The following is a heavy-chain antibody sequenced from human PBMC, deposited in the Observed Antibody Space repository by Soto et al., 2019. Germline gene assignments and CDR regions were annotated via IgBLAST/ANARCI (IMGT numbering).Heavy chain of an antibody. D-gene: IGHD3-22*01. CDR2: IVVGSGNT. CDR3: AADFYDSSGYYHY. CDR1: GSTFTSSA. V-gene: IGHV1-58*01. Sequence: SVKVSCKASGSTFTSSAVQWVRQARGQRLEWIGWIVVGSGNTNYAQKFQESVTFTRDLSTSTAYMELSSLRSEDTAVYYCAADFYDSSGYYHYWGQGTLVTVSS. J-gene: IGHJ4*02.